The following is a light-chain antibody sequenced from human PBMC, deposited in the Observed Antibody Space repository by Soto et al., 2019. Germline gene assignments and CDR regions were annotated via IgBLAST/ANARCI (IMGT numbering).Light chain of an antibody. CDR3: QHYNSYSEA. V-gene: IGKV1-5*03. Sequence: STPSASVGDKVTITCRASQGINNDLAWYLQKPGKAPKLLTYKASTLKSGVPSRFSGSGSGTEFTLTISSLQPDDFATYYCQHYNSYSEAFG. CDR1: QGINND. J-gene: IGKJ2*01. CDR2: KAS.